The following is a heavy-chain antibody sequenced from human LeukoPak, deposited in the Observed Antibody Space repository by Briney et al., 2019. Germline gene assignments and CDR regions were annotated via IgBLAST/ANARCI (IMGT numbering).Heavy chain of an antibody. CDR3: AKDSDIPGSFDY. Sequence: LAGGSLRLSCAASGFTFSNYAMNWVRQAPGKGLEWVSGISGSGSRTYYADSVKGRFTISRDNSNNTLSLQMTSLRVEDTAIYFCAKDSDIPGSFDYWGQGTPVTVSS. V-gene: IGHV3-23*01. D-gene: IGHD2-21*02. J-gene: IGHJ4*02. CDR1: GFTFSNYA. CDR2: ISGSGSRT.